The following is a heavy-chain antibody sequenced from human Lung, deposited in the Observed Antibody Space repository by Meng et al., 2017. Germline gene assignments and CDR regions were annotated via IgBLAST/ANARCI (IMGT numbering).Heavy chain of an antibody. CDR2: INHSGST. J-gene: IGHJ4*02. CDR1: CGSCSSYY. CDR3: ARGPTTMAHDFDY. Sequence: LKHSQTLSPTCFVACGSCSSYYWSWIRQPPGKGLEWIGGINHSGSTNYNPSLESRATISVDTSQNNLSLKLSSVTAADSAVYYCARGPTTMAHDFDYWGQGTLVTVSS. V-gene: IGHV4-34*01. D-gene: IGHD1-26*01.